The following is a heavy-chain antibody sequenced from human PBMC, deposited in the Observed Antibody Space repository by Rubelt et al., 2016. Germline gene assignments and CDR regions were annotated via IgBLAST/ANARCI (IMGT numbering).Heavy chain of an antibody. CDR2: IWSDGSNK. J-gene: IGHJ2*01. Sequence: VRQAPGKGLEWVAVIWSDGSNKYYVDSVKGRFTISRDNSKNRLFLQMNSLRAEDTAVYYCAKVGRGSYYPHWYFDLWGRGTLVTVSS. D-gene: IGHD1-26*01. CDR3: AKVGRGSYYPHWYFDL. V-gene: IGHV3-33*06.